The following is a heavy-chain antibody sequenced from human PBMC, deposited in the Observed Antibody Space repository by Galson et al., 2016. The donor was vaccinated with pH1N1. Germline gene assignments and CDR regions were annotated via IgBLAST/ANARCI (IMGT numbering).Heavy chain of an antibody. J-gene: IGHJ4*02. D-gene: IGHD3-9*01. Sequence: SVKVSCKASGGSFSSYAYSWVRQAPGQGLEWMGGITGMFGTTNYAQKVQGRVTITTEEITSAAYMELKSLRSEDTAVYYCVRHSGLFLTGHMDSWGQGTPVTVSS. V-gene: IGHV1-69*05. CDR3: VRHSGLFLTGHMDS. CDR1: GGSFSSYA. CDR2: ITGMFGTT.